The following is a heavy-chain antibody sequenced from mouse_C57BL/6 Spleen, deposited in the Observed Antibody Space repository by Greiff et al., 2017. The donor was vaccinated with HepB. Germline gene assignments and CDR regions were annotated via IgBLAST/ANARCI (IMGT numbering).Heavy chain of an antibody. J-gene: IGHJ3*01. CDR1: GYTFTSYW. V-gene: IGHV1-53*01. D-gene: IGHD3-2*02. CDR3: AREDSGYGFAY. Sequence: QVHVKQPGTELVKPGASVKLSCKASGYTFTSYWMHWVKQRPGQGLEWIGNINPSNGGTNYNEKFKSKATLTVDKSSSTAYMQLSSLTSEDSAVYYCAREDSGYGFAYWGQGTLVTVSA. CDR2: INPSNGGT.